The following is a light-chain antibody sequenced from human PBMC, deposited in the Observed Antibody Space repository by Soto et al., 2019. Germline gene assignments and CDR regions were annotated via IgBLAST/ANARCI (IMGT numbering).Light chain of an antibody. CDR1: QSISSW. Sequence: DLQMTQSPSTLSASVGDRVTITCRASQSISSWLAWYQQKPGKAPKLLIYKASSLESGVPSRFSGSGSGTEFTLTISSLQPDDFATYYCQQYRGTFGQGTKLEIK. V-gene: IGKV1-5*03. CDR3: QQYRGT. CDR2: KAS. J-gene: IGKJ2*02.